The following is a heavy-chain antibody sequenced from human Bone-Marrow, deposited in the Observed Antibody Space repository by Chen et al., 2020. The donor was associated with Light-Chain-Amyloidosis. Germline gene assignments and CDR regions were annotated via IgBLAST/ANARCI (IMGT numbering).Heavy chain of an antibody. CDR1: GYTFTSYG. D-gene: IGHD6-13*01. CDR2: ISTYNGNT. V-gene: IGHV1-18*01. Sequence: QVQLVQSGAEVKKPGASVKVSCKASGYTFTSYGISWVRQAPGQGLEWMGWISTYNGNTNYAQNLQGRVTMTTDTSTSTAYMELRSLRYDGTAVYYCARDPGYSSSWSPGSFWGQGTLVTVSS. J-gene: IGHJ4*02. CDR3: ARDPGYSSSWSPGSF.